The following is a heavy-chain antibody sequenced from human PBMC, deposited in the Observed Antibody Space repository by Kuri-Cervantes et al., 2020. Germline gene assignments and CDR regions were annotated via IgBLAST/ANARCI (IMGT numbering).Heavy chain of an antibody. CDR3: AKHYYYGSGRPFDY. Sequence: ETLSLTCAASGFTFSSYWMSWVRQAPGKGLEWVANIKQDGSEKYYVDSVKGRFTISRDNAKNSLYLQMNSLRAEDTAVYYCAKHYYYGSGRPFDYWGQGTLVTVSS. CDR1: GFTFSSYW. CDR2: IKQDGSEK. J-gene: IGHJ4*02. V-gene: IGHV3-7*01. D-gene: IGHD3-10*01.